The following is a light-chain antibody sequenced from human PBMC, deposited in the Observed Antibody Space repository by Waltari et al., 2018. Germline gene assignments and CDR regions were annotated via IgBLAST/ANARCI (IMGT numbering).Light chain of an antibody. CDR3: ALYMGSGIWV. CDR1: SGSLSTTSS. J-gene: IGLJ3*02. Sequence: QTVVTQEPSLSVSPGVTVTLTCALSSGSLSTTSSATWYQQTPGQAPRTLVYKANARSSGVPDRFSGSILGNTAALTITGAQADDESDYYCALYMGSGIWVFGGGTRLTVL. CDR2: KAN. V-gene: IGLV8-61*01.